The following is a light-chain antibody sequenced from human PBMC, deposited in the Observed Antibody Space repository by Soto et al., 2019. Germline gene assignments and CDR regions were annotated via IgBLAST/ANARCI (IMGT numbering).Light chain of an antibody. CDR1: SSDIGAYDY. Sequence: LTQPASVSGSPGQSIAISCTGTSSDIGAYDYVSWYQQHPDKAPKLMIYEVSNRPSGVSNRFSGSKSVNTATLTISGLQAEDEADYYCSSHTSSNTRIFGTGTKVTVL. J-gene: IGLJ1*01. CDR2: EVS. CDR3: SSHTSSNTRI. V-gene: IGLV2-14*03.